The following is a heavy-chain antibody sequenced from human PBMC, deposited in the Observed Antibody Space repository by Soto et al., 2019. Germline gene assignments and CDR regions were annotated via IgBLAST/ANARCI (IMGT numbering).Heavy chain of an antibody. Sequence: EVQLLEWGGRMVQPGGSLRLSCAASGIAFSSYSMSWVRQAPGKGLEWVSGISGAGGSTYYADSVKGRFTISRDNSKNTLVVEMNSYRSEDTAVYYCAKGQGETWENCYYFNLWGEGTPVTVSS. V-gene: IGHV3-23*01. CDR1: GIAFSSYS. CDR2: ISGAGGST. CDR3: AKGQGETWENCYYFNL. D-gene: IGHD1-26*01. J-gene: IGHJ4*02.